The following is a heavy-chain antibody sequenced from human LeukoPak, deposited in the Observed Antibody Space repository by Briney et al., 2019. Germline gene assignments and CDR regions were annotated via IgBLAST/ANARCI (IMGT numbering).Heavy chain of an antibody. CDR3: ARGGGDWGSVH. CDR2: IIPILGIA. D-gene: IGHD2-21*02. CDR1: GGTFSSYA. V-gene: IGHV1-69*04. J-gene: IGHJ4*02. Sequence: ASVKVSCKASGGTFSSYAISWVRQAPGQGLEWMGRIIPILGIANYAQKFQGRVTITADKSTSTAYMELSSLRSEDTAVYYCARGGGDWGSVHWGQGTLVTVSS.